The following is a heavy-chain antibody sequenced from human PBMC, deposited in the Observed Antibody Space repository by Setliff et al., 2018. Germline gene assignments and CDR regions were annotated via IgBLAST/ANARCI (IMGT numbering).Heavy chain of an antibody. D-gene: IGHD1-26*01. CDR2: IHPNSGGT. V-gene: IGHV1-2*04. J-gene: IGHJ3*02. CDR1: GYTFTGYY. CDR3: ARRMWELRSDAFDI. Sequence: ASVKVSCKASGYTFTGYYMHWVRQAPGQGLEWMGWIHPNSGGTNYAQKFQGWVTMTRDTSTSTVYTELHSLRSEDTAVYYCARRMWELRSDAFDIWGQGTMVTVSS.